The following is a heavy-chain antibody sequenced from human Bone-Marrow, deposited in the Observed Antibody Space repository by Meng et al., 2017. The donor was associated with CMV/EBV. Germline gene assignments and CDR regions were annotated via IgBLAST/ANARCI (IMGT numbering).Heavy chain of an antibody. CDR2: IYSGGST. CDR3: ARASPSVSVFDI. V-gene: IGHV3-53*01. CDR1: GFTFSNAW. J-gene: IGHJ3*02. D-gene: IGHD5/OR15-5a*01. Sequence: GGSLRLSCAASGFTFSNAWMSWVRQAPGKGLEWVSVIYSGGSTYYADSVKGRFTISRDNSKNTLYLQMNSLRAADTAVYYCARASPSVSVFDIWGQGTMVTVSS.